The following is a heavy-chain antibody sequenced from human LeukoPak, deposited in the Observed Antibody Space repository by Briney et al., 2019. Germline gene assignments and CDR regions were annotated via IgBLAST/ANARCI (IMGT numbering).Heavy chain of an antibody. CDR1: GFTFSSYW. Sequence: GGSLRLSCAASGFTFSSYWMSWVRQAPGKGLEWVANIKQDGSEKNYADSVKARFTISRDNSKNSLFLQMNSLRAEDTAVYFCAGQWLAFDSWGQGTLVAVSS. V-gene: IGHV3-7*01. CDR2: IKQDGSEK. CDR3: AGQWLAFDS. D-gene: IGHD6-19*01. J-gene: IGHJ4*02.